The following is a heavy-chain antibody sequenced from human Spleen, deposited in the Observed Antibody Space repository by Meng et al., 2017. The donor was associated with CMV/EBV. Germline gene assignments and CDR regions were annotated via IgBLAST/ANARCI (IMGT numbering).Heavy chain of an antibody. CDR3: ARTILVDFWSGYYAFDY. CDR2: IYYSGST. D-gene: IGHD3-3*01. Sequence: SISSGDYYWSWIRQHPGKGLEYIGYIYYSGSTYYNPSLKSRITISVDTSKNQFSLKLTSVTAADTAMYYCARTILVDFWSGYYAFDYWGQGTLVTVSS. CDR1: SISSGDYY. V-gene: IGHV4-31*02. J-gene: IGHJ4*02.